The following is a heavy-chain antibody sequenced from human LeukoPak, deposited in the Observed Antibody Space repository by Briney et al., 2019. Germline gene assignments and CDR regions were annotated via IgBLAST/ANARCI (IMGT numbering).Heavy chain of an antibody. Sequence: PSETLSLTCTVSGGSISGSRYYWGWIRQPPGKGLEWIGSIYYSGSTYYNPSLKSRVTMSVDTSKNQFSLNLNSVTAADTAVYYCTRRPATSDSSGFFDNWGQGTLVTVSS. CDR1: GGSISGSRYY. CDR2: IYYSGST. J-gene: IGHJ4*02. CDR3: TRRPATSDSSGFFDN. V-gene: IGHV4-39*01. D-gene: IGHD3-22*01.